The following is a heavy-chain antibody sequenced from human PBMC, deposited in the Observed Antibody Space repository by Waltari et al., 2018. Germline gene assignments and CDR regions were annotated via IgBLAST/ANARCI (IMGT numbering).Heavy chain of an antibody. CDR1: GDAIMRNNYH. J-gene: IGHJ3*02. Sequence: QLQESGPGLVKPSETVSLTCSVAGDAIMRNNYHWGWIRQSPGKGLEWIGSIYNSGTTYYTPSLKGPVFISVDASRNKFSLRLTTVTAADTAVYYCARASTEIFGVVITGYNIWGQGTMVTVSS. CDR2: IYNSGTT. D-gene: IGHD3-3*01. V-gene: IGHV4-39*07. CDR3: ARASTEIFGVVITGYNI.